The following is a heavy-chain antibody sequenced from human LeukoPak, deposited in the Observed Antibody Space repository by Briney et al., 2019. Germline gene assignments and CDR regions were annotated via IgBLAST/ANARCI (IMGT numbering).Heavy chain of an antibody. Sequence: SQTLSLTCTVSGGSISSGGYYWSWLRQHPGKGLEWIGYIYYSGSTYYNPSLKSRVTISVDTSKNQFSLKLSSVTAADTAVYYCAREVVTMVRGGKFRYFDYWGQGTLVTVSS. V-gene: IGHV4-31*03. CDR2: IYYSGST. D-gene: IGHD3-10*01. CDR3: AREVVTMVRGGKFRYFDY. J-gene: IGHJ4*02. CDR1: GGSISSGGYY.